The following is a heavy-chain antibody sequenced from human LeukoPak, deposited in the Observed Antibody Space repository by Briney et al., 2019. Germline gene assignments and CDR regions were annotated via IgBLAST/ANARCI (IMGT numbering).Heavy chain of an antibody. V-gene: IGHV4-39*07. D-gene: IGHD3-10*01. CDR2: IYYSGST. CDR1: GGSISSSSYY. J-gene: IGHJ4*02. CDR3: AREITAGGPVRGEFDY. Sequence: SETLSLTCTVSGGSISSSSYYWGWIRQPPGKGLEWIGSIYYSGSTYYNPSLKSRVTISVDTSKNQFSLKLSSVTAADTAVYYCAREITAGGPVRGEFDYWGQGTLVTVSS.